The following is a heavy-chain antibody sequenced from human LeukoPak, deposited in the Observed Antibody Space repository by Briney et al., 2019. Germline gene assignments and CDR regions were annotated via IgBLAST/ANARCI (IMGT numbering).Heavy chain of an antibody. D-gene: IGHD6-19*01. Sequence: GASVKVSCKASGYTFTSYAMNWVRQAPGQGLEWMGWINTNTGNPTYAQGFTGRFVFSLDTSVSTAYLQISSLKAEDTAAYYCARDPVLLYIAVAVVNWFDPWGQGTLVTVSS. CDR2: INTNTGNP. V-gene: IGHV7-4-1*02. CDR3: ARDPVLLYIAVAVVNWFDP. J-gene: IGHJ5*02. CDR1: GYTFTSYA.